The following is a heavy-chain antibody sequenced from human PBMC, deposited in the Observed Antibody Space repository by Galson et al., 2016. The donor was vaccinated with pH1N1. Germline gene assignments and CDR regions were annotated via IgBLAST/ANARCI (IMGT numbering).Heavy chain of an antibody. D-gene: IGHD3-3*01. CDR3: ARGVWCGSAFYFLDV. J-gene: IGHJ6*03. CDR2: IIPVFDLV. CDR1: EDTFNSYG. Sequence: SVKVSCKASEDTFNSYGILWVRQAPGQRLESLGGIIPVFDLVNYVRKFQGRVTITADRSTKTVYMEMSSLALDDTAVYYCARGVWCGSAFYFLDVWGKGTSVTV. V-gene: IGHV1-69*10.